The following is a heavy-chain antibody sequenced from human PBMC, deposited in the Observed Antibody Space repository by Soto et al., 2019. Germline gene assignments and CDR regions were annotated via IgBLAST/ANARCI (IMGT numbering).Heavy chain of an antibody. J-gene: IGHJ6*02. D-gene: IGHD3-10*01. CDR1: GVTCNSYA. Sequence: DVQVLESGGDLVQPGGSLRLSCAASGVTCNSYAMSWVRQAPGKGLEWVSSVSAGGDMTYYSDSVKGRFTISRDNSNNALFLPMNSLRIEDTALYYCARGDRGGSGSPASYYYSGLDVWGPGTTVTVS. CDR2: VSAGGDMT. V-gene: IGHV3-23*01. CDR3: ARGDRGGSGSPASYYYSGLDV.